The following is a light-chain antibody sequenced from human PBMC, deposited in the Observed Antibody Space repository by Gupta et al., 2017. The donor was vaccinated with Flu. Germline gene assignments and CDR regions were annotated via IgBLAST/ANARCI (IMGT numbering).Light chain of an antibody. V-gene: IGLV2-11*01. CDR1: SSDVGGYNR. CDR2: DVT. CDR3: SSHAGRVTWV. Sequence: QSAPPQPRSVSGTPGRSVTIACTGTSSDVGGYNRVSWYQQRPGKAPKLILYDVTERPSGVPDRFSGSKSGNTASLTNSGLHFDDEADYYCSSHAGRVTWVFGTGTTVTVL. J-gene: IGLJ1*01.